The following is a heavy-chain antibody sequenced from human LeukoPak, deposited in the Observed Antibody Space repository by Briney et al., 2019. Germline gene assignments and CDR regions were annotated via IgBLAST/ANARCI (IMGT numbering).Heavy chain of an antibody. CDR3: AKDDIVGATRDYYYYYYMDV. CDR1: GFTFSSYS. J-gene: IGHJ6*03. CDR2: ISSSSSTI. Sequence: GGSLRLSCAASGFTFSSYSMNWVRQAPGKGLEWVSYISSSSSTIYYADSVKGRFTISRDNAKNSLYLQMNSLRAEDTAVYYCAKDDIVGATRDYYYYYYMDVWGKGTTVTVSS. D-gene: IGHD1-26*01. V-gene: IGHV3-48*04.